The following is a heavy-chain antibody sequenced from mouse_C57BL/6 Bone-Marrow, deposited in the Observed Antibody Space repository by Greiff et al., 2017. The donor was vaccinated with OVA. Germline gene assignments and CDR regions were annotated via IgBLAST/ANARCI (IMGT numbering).Heavy chain of an antibody. J-gene: IGHJ4*01. CDR2: ISSGGDYI. Sequence: EVHLVESGEGLVKPGGSLKLSCAASGFTFSSYAMSWVRQTPEKRLEWVAYISSGGDYIYYADTVKGRFTISRDNARNTLYLQMSSLKSEDTAMYYCTRLYGSSPYYAMDYWGQGTSVTVSS. D-gene: IGHD1-1*01. CDR1: GFTFSSYA. CDR3: TRLYGSSPYYAMDY. V-gene: IGHV5-9-1*02.